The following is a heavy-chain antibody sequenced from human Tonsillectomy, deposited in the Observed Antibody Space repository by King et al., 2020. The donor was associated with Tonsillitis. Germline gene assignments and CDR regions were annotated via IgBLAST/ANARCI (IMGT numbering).Heavy chain of an antibody. J-gene: IGHJ4*02. V-gene: IGHV4-59*01. CDR3: AREGDLYYYGSGSYLY. Sequence: QLQESGPGLVKPSETLSLTCTVSGGSISSYYWSWIRQRPGKGLEWIGYIYYSGSTNYNPSLKSRVTISVDTSKNQFSLKLSSVTAADTAVYYCAREGDLYYYGSGSYLYWGQGNLVTVSS. CDR1: GGSISSYY. D-gene: IGHD3-10*01. CDR2: IYYSGST.